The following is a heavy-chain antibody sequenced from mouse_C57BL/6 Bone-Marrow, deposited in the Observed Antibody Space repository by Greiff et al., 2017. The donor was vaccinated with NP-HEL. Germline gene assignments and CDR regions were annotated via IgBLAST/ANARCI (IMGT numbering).Heavy chain of an antibody. J-gene: IGHJ3*01. Sequence: QVQLQQPGAELVMPGASVKLSCKASGYTFTSYWMHWVKQRPGQGLEWIGEIDPSDSYTNYNQKFKGKSTLTVDKSSSTAYMQLSSLTSEDSAFYYCARDGFAYWGQGTLVTVSA. CDR1: GYTFTSYW. CDR3: ARDGFAY. V-gene: IGHV1-69*01. CDR2: IDPSDSYT.